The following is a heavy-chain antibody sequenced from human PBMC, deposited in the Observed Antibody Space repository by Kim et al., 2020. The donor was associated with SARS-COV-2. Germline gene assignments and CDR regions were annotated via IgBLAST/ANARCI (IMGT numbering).Heavy chain of an antibody. V-gene: IGHV7-4-1*02. Sequence: NPTYAQGFTGRFVFSLDTSVRRAYLQISSLKAEDTAVYYCARVGSSRGFDYWGQGTLVTVSS. CDR3: ARVGSSRGFDY. J-gene: IGHJ4*02. CDR2: NP. D-gene: IGHD6-6*01.